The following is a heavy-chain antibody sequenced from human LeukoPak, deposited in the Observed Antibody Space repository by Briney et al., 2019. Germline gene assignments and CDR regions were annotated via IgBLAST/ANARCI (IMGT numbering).Heavy chain of an antibody. V-gene: IGHV4-4*02. J-gene: IGHJ4*01. CDR1: GGSISSNNW. Sequence: PSETLSLTCAVSGGSISSNNWWSWVRQPPGKGLEWIGEIFHSGSTNYNPSLKSRVTISVDKSKNQFSLRLSSVTAADTAVYYCARVLSGSNFDYWGHGTLVTVSS. CDR3: ARVLSGSNFDY. D-gene: IGHD3-22*01. CDR2: IFHSGST.